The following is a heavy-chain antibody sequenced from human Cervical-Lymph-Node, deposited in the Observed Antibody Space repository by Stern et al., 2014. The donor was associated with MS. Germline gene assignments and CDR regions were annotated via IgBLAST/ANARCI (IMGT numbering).Heavy chain of an antibody. CDR3: ARYTHWNYDRFYYYAMDV. V-gene: IGHV1-69*01. CDR2: INPVVDTT. CDR1: GGTFSNYG. J-gene: IGHJ6*02. Sequence: QVQLAQSGAEVKKPGSSVKVSCQASGGTFSNYGINWVRQAPGQGPEWMGGINPVVDTTAYAQKFTGRLTIAADESTNTAYMDLPNLRSEDTAVYFWARYTHWNYDRFYYYAMDVWGQGTTVTVSS. D-gene: IGHD1-7*01.